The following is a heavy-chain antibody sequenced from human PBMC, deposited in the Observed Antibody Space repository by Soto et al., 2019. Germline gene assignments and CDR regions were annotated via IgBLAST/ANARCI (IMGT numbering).Heavy chain of an antibody. J-gene: IGHJ4*02. CDR2: IYHSGST. D-gene: IGHD5-12*01. CDR1: GGSISSSNW. CDR3: ARDFGYGGYGDY. V-gene: IGHV4-4*02. Sequence: PSETLSLTCAVSGGSISSSNWWSWVRQPPGKGLEWIGEIYHSGSTNHNPSLKSRVTISVDKSKNQFSLKLSSVTAADTAVYYCARDFGYGGYGDYWGQGTLVTVSS.